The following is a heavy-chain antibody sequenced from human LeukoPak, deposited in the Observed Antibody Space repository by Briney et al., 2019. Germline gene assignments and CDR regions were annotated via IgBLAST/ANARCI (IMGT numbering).Heavy chain of an antibody. D-gene: IGHD4-17*01. CDR1: GGSISSNSYY. Sequence: PSETLSLTCTVSGGSISSNSYYWGWIRQPPGKGLEGIGSIHYSGSTYYNPSLKIRVTISVDTSKNQFSLKLSSVTAADTAVYYCARTDYGDPSFDYWGQGTLVTVSS. CDR2: IHYSGST. CDR3: ARTDYGDPSFDY. V-gene: IGHV4-39*07. J-gene: IGHJ4*02.